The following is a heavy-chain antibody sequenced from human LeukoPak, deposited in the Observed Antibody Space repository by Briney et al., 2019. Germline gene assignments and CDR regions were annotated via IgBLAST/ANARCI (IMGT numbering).Heavy chain of an antibody. CDR1: GFILSRYG. V-gene: IGHV3-30*02. CDR3: AKRTPDDCVPLDS. J-gene: IGHJ4*02. CDR2: IRYDGNYE. Sequence: GGSLRLSCSASGFILSRYGMHWDRQAPGKGPEWMAYIRYDGNYEYYAYCVKGRFTIFRHKHKHKPYLQIYGLRIADRDVYVCAKRTPDDCVPLDSWGQGTLLTDSS. D-gene: IGHD1-14*01.